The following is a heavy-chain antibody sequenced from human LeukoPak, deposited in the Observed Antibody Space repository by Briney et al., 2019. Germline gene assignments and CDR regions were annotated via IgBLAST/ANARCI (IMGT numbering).Heavy chain of an antibody. CDR2: INPNSGVT. D-gene: IGHD6-6*01. Sequence: ASVNVSCKASGYIFPGYYMHWVRQAPGQGLEWMGWINPNSGVTNYAQKFQGRVTMTRDTSISTAYMELSRLRSDDTAVYYCAREHSSSSGKVFDYWGQGTLVTVSS. CDR3: AREHSSSSGKVFDY. V-gene: IGHV1-2*02. CDR1: GYIFPGYY. J-gene: IGHJ4*02.